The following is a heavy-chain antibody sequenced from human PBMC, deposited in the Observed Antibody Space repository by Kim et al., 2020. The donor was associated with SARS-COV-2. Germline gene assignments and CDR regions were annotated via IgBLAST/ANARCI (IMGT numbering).Heavy chain of an antibody. Sequence: GGSLRLSCAASGFQLRDSVMGWIRQAPGKGLDWISYISNSGQKIHYEDSVKGRITTSRDNAINLLYLQFNDVRVEDTAIYFCVRAARSVSLNDNLYHYMDAWGTGTTVTVS. CDR1: GFQLRDSV. CDR2: ISNSGQKI. D-gene: IGHD2-15*01. CDR3: VRAARSVSLNDNLYHYMDA. J-gene: IGHJ6*03. V-gene: IGHV3-11*01.